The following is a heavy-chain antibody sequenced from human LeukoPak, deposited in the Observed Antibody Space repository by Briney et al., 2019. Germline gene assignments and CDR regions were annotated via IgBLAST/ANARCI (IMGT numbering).Heavy chain of an antibody. V-gene: IGHV4-59*01. CDR2: IYYSGST. D-gene: IGHD4-23*01. CDR1: GGSISSYY. Sequence: SETLSLTCSVSGGSISSYYWSWIRQPPGKGQEWIGYIYYSGSTNYNPSLKSRVTTSVDTSKNQFSLKLSSVTAADTAVYYCARDNYGGNSGFDYWGQGTLVTVSS. J-gene: IGHJ4*02. CDR3: ARDNYGGNSGFDY.